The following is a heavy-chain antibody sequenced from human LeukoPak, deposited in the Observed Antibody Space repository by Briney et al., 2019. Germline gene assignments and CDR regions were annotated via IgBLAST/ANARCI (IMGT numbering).Heavy chain of an antibody. V-gene: IGHV3-33*01. CDR2: LWYDGSVK. CDR1: GFTLSRYG. CDR3: ARDYTFYYDTTFFDY. Sequence: TGGSLRLSCVASGFTLSRYGMHWVRQAPGKGLEWVAVLWYDGSVKHYADTVKGRFTISRDNSKNTLYLHMDSLRVEDTAVYSCARDYTFYYDTTFFDYWGQGTLVTVSS. D-gene: IGHD3-16*01. J-gene: IGHJ4*02.